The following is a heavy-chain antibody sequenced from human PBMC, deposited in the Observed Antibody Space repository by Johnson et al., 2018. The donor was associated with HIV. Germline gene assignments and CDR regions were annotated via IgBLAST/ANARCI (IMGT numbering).Heavy chain of an antibody. J-gene: IGHJ3*02. V-gene: IGHV3-11*04. D-gene: IGHD1-20*01. Sequence: QVQLVESGGDLVKPEGSLRLSCVASGFVFSDSHMSWIRQAPGKGLEWISYISSGGASIYYADSVRGRFTISRDNPKKSLFLQLNRLRAGDTGVYYCARGGTYNWSPDRIGNAFDIWGQGTTVTVYS. CDR2: ISSGGASI. CDR3: ARGGTYNWSPDRIGNAFDI. CDR1: GFVFSDSH.